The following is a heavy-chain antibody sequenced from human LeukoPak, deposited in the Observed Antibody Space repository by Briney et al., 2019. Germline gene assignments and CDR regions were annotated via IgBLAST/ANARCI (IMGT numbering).Heavy chain of an antibody. CDR3: ARMVRGYDQPRRGWFDP. Sequence: PSETLSLTCTVSGGSISSSSYYWGWIRQPPGKGLEWIGSIYYSGSTYYNPSLKSRVTISVDTSKNQFSLKLSSVTAADTAVYYCARMVRGYDQPRRGWFDPWGQGTLVTASS. D-gene: IGHD5-12*01. CDR1: GGSISSSSYY. CDR2: IYYSGST. J-gene: IGHJ5*02. V-gene: IGHV4-39*07.